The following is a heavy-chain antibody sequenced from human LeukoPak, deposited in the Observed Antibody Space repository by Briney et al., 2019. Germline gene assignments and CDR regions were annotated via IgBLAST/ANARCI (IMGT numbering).Heavy chain of an antibody. V-gene: IGHV3-21*04. D-gene: IGHD6-19*01. CDR1: GFTFSSYT. CDR2: ITSSSSYI. Sequence: GGSLRLSCAASGFTFSSYTMNWVRQAPGKGPEWVSSITSSSSYIYYADSVKGRFTISRDNARNSLYLQMNSLRAEDTAVYYCAKGSGWYYYFDYWGQGTLVTVSS. J-gene: IGHJ4*02. CDR3: AKGSGWYYYFDY.